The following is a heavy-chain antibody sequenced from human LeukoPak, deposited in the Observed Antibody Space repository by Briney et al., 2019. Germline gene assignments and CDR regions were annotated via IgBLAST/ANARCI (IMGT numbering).Heavy chain of an antibody. CDR1: GFTFSSYA. V-gene: IGHV3-23*01. CDR3: AKGCSSTSCYIDY. D-gene: IGHD2-2*02. CDR2: ISGSGGST. J-gene: IGHJ4*02. Sequence: GGSLRLSCAASGFTFSSYAMSWVRQAPGKGLEWVSAISGSGGSTYYADSVKGRFTISRDNSKNTLYLQMSSLRAEDTAVYYCAKGCSSTSCYIDYWGQGTLVTVSS.